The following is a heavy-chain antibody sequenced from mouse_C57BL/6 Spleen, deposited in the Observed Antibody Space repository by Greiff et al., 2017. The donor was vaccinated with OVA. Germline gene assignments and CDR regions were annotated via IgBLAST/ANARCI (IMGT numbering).Heavy chain of an antibody. V-gene: IGHV5-17*01. J-gene: IGHJ4*01. CDR1: GFTFSDYG. Sequence: DVMLVESGGGLVKPGGSLKLSCAASGFTFSDYGMHWVRQAPEKGLEWVAYISSGSSTIYYADTVKGRFTISRDNAKNTLFLQMTSLRSEDTAMYYCARQDSFYYAMDYWGQGTSVTVSS. CDR3: ARQDSFYYAMDY. D-gene: IGHD1-2*01. CDR2: ISSGSSTI.